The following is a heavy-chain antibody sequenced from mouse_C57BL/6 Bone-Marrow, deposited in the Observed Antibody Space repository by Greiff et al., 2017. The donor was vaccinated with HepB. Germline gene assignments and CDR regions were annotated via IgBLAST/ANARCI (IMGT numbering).Heavy chain of an antibody. V-gene: IGHV5-4*01. Sequence: EVMLVESGGGLVKPGGSLKLSCAASGFTFSSYAMSWVRQTPEKRLEWVATISDGGSYTYYPDNVKGRFTISRDNAKNNLYLQMSHLKSEDTAMYYCAREAPIYYDYDGFAYWGQGTLVTVSA. J-gene: IGHJ3*01. CDR3: AREAPIYYDYDGFAY. CDR1: GFTFSSYA. CDR2: ISDGGSYT. D-gene: IGHD2-4*01.